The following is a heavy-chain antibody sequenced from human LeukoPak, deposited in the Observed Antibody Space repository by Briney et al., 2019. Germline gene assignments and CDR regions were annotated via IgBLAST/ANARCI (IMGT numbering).Heavy chain of an antibody. CDR1: GGSISSGGYY. D-gene: IGHD3-10*01. CDR2: IYYSGST. Sequence: SQTLSLTCTVSGGSISSGGYYWSCIRQHPGKGLEWIGYIYYSGSTYYNSSLKSRVSISVDTSKNQFSLKLSSVTAADTAVYYCARGYGSGSYYSYWGQGTLVTVSS. CDR3: ARGYGSGSYYSY. J-gene: IGHJ4*02. V-gene: IGHV4-31*03.